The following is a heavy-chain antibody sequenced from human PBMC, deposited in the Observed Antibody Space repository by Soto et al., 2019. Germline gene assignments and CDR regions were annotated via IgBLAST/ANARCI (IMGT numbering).Heavy chain of an antibody. CDR1: GGSISSGDYY. Sequence: SETLSLTCTVSGGSISSGDYYWSWIRQPPGKGLEWIGYIYYSGSTYYNPSLKSRVTISVDTSKNQFSLKLSSVTAADTAVYDCARDRSIAAAGGGDYYYGMDVWGQGTTVTVSS. J-gene: IGHJ6*02. CDR2: IYYSGST. CDR3: ARDRSIAAAGGGDYYYGMDV. V-gene: IGHV4-30-4*01. D-gene: IGHD6-13*01.